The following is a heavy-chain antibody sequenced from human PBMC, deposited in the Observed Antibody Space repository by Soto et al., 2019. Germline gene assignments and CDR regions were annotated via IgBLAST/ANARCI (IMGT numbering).Heavy chain of an antibody. Sequence: SETLSLTCTVSGGSIRSYYWSWIRQPAGKGLEWIGRIYTSGSTNYNPSLKSRVTMSVDTSKNQFSLKLSSVTAADTAVYYCARDYDTIRDDAFDIWGQGTMVTVSS. CDR3: ARDYDTIRDDAFDI. V-gene: IGHV4-4*07. CDR1: GGSIRSYY. D-gene: IGHD3-22*01. CDR2: IYTSGST. J-gene: IGHJ3*02.